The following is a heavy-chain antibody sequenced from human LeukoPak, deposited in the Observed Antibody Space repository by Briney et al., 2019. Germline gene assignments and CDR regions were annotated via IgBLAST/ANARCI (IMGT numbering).Heavy chain of an antibody. Sequence: PGGSLRLSCTASGLTFSTSGFNWVRQAPGKGLEWVASIGPTGSDRYHADSVKGRFTISRDNAKNSLYLQMNSLRAEDTAVYYCAREEPYYYGSGSRIDYWGQGTLVTVSS. CDR1: GLTFSTSG. D-gene: IGHD3-10*01. CDR2: IGPTGSDR. V-gene: IGHV3-21*01. CDR3: AREEPYYYGSGSRIDY. J-gene: IGHJ4*02.